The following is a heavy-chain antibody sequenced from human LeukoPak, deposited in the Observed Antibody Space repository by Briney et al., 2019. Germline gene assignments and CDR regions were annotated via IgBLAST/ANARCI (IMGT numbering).Heavy chain of an antibody. J-gene: IGHJ5*02. D-gene: IGHD3-10*01. V-gene: IGHV4-59*01. CDR1: GGSISSYY. CDR2: IYYSGST. CDR3: ARECRDYGSGSYYIHSYRDWFDP. Sequence: PSETLSLTCTVSGGSISSYYWSWIRQPPGKGLEWIGYIYYSGSTNYNPSLKSRVTISVDTSKNQFSLKLSSVTAADTAVYYCARECRDYGSGSYYIHSYRDWFDPWGQGTLVTVSS.